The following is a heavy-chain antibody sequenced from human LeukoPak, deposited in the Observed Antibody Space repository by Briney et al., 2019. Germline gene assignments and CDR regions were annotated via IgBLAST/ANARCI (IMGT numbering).Heavy chain of an antibody. CDR3: VRGGGGYSSTRPAYYFDI. CDR2: IRGSSYI. J-gene: IGHJ4*02. V-gene: IGHV3-69-1*02. Sequence: PGGSLRLSCATSGFIFNSYSMNWVRQAPGKGLEWVSTIRGSSYIFYADSVKGRFTISKDNAENSVFLQMDSLRAEDTAVYYCVRGGGGYSSTRPAYYFDIWGQGTQATVSS. D-gene: IGHD5-18*01. CDR1: GFIFNSYS.